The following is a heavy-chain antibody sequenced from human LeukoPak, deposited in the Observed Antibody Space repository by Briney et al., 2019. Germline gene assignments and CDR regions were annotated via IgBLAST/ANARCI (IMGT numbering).Heavy chain of an antibody. CDR1: EFTFRNYW. Sequence: GGSLRLSCEASEFTFRNYWMSWVRQAPGKGLEWVANIKQDGNEKYYVDSMKGRFTISRDNAKNSLYLQMNSLRAEDAAVYYCASAVGNSYYSSGSLDYWGQGTLVTVSS. D-gene: IGHD3-22*01. CDR3: ASAVGNSYYSSGSLDY. V-gene: IGHV3-7*01. CDR2: IKQDGNEK. J-gene: IGHJ4*02.